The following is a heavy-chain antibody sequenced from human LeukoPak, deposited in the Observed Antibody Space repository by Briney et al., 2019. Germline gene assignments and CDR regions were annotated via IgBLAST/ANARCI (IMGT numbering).Heavy chain of an antibody. CDR1: GFTFSSYA. CDR2: ISYDGSNR. V-gene: IGHV3-30-3*01. J-gene: IGHJ4*02. D-gene: IGHD6-13*01. CDR3: ARGVGQQDYYFDY. Sequence: GSLRLSCAASGFTFSSYAMHWVRQAPGKGLEWVAVISYDGSNRYYADSVKGRFTISRDNSKNTLYLQMNSLRAEDTAVYYCARGVGQQDYYFDYWGQGTLVTVSS.